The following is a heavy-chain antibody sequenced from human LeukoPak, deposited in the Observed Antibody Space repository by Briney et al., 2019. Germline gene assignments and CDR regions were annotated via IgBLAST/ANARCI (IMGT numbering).Heavy chain of an antibody. V-gene: IGHV1-46*03. D-gene: IGHD3-10*01. CDR2: INRSVGGT. J-gene: IGHJ4*02. CDR3: ARHGSGRYYPAEGRVDY. CDR1: GYGFTSYY. Sequence: SVKVSCKACGYGFTSYYIHWVRQAPGQARDWMGIINRSVGGTTYARNFQGRVTMTSDTSTSTVYMELSSLRSEDTAVYYCARHGSGRYYPAEGRVDYWGQGTLVTVSS.